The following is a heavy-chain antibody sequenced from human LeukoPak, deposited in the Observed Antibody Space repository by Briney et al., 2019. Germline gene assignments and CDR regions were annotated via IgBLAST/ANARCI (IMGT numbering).Heavy chain of an antibody. Sequence: GGSLRLSCAASGFTFSTYWMSWVRQAPGKGLEWVANIQQDGSEKYYVDSVKGRLTISRDNAKSSLYLQMNSLRAEDTAVYYCARGRRSDSSGPPYFDYWGQGTLVTVSS. V-gene: IGHV3-7*01. CDR1: GFTFSTYW. D-gene: IGHD6-19*01. CDR3: ARGRRSDSSGPPYFDY. CDR2: IQQDGSEK. J-gene: IGHJ4*02.